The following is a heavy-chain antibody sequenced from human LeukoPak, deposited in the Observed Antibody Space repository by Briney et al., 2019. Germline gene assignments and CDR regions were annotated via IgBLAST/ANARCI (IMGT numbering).Heavy chain of an antibody. J-gene: IGHJ3*02. Sequence: SETLSLTCAVYGGSFSSYYWSWIRQPPGKGLEWIGYIYYSGSTNYNPSLKSRVTISVDTSKNQFSLKLSSVTAADTAVYYCARVSLSKKGAFDIWGQGTMVTVSS. CDR1: GGSFSSYY. D-gene: IGHD2-2*01. CDR3: ARVSLSKKGAFDI. V-gene: IGHV4-59*01. CDR2: IYYSGST.